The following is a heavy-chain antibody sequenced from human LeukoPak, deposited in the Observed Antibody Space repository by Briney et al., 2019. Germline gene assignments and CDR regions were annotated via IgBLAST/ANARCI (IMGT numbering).Heavy chain of an antibody. CDR1: GFTFSSYG. CDR2: IRYDGSNK. CDR3: AKGGYSYGYRMWYFDY. J-gene: IGHJ4*02. V-gene: IGHV3-30*02. D-gene: IGHD5-18*01. Sequence: GGSLRLSCAASGFTFSSYGMHWVRQAPGKGLEWVAFIRYDGSNKYYADSVKGRFTISRDNSKNTLYLQMSSLRAEDTAVYYCAKGGYSYGYRMWYFDYWGQGTLVTVSS.